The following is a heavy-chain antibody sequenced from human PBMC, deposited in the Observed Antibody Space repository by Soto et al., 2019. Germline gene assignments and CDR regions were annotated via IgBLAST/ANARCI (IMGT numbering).Heavy chain of an antibody. CDR2: ISAYNGNT. CDR1: GYTFTRYG. Sequence: GASVKVSCKASGYTFTRYGISWVRQAPGQGLEWMGWISAYNGNTKYAQKLQGRVTMTTDTSTSTAYMELRSLRSEDTAVYCCARNYEGIAAAGTKSVYYYYGMDVWG. CDR3: ARNYEGIAAAGTKSVYYYYGMDV. D-gene: IGHD6-13*01. V-gene: IGHV1-18*01. J-gene: IGHJ6*02.